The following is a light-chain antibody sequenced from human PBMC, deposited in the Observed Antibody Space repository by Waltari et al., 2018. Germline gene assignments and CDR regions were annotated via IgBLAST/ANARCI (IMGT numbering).Light chain of an antibody. J-gene: IGKJ2*01. CDR2: GAS. CDR3: QQYNDWPYT. Sequence: EIVMTQSPATLAVSPGERATLSCRASQSISTMLAWYQQKPGQAPRFLIYGASTRAPGISARFSGSGSGTEYTLTISSLQSEDFAVYYCQQYNDWPYTFGQGTKLEIK. V-gene: IGKV3-15*01. CDR1: QSISTM.